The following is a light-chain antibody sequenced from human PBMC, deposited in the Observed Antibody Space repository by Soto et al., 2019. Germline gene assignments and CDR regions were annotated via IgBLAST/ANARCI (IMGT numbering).Light chain of an antibody. J-gene: IGKJ4*01. CDR2: AAS. Sequence: AIQMTQSPSSLSASVGDRVTITCRASQDIRSYLGWYQQEPGKAPKLLIYAASSLQSGVPSRFSGSGSGTDFTLTINSLRPEDFATYYCLQDYNYPLTLGGGTKVEIK. V-gene: IGKV1-6*01. CDR3: LQDYNYPLT. CDR1: QDIRSY.